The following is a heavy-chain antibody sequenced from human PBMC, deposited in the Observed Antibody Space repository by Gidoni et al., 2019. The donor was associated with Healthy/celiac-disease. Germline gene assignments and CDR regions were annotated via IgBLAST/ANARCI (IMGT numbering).Heavy chain of an antibody. Sequence: EVQLLESGGGLVQPGGSLRLSCAASGFTFSSYAMSWVRQAPGKGLEWVSAISGSGGSTYYADSVKGRFTSSRDNSKNTLYLQMNSLRAEDTAVYYCAIAVEGYYYYMDVWGKGTTVTVSS. V-gene: IGHV3-23*01. CDR1: GFTFSSYA. J-gene: IGHJ6*03. CDR3: AIAVEGYYYYMDV. CDR2: ISGSGGST.